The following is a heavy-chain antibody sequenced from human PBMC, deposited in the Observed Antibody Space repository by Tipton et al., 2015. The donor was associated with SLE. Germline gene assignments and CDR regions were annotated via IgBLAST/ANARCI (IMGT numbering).Heavy chain of an antibody. CDR2: IHSSGTT. D-gene: IGHD1-7*01. J-gene: IGHJ3*02. V-gene: IGHV4-59*12. Sequence: LRLSCTVSGYSISPYYWTWIRQTPGKGLEWIGYIHSSGTTNYSPSLNSRVTMSVDTSKNQFSLRLTSVTAADTAVYYCARVAWNYAFDIWGQGTMVPVSS. CDR1: GYSISPYY. CDR3: ARVAWNYAFDI.